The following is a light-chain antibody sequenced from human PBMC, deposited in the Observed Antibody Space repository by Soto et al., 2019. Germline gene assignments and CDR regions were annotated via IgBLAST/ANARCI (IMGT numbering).Light chain of an antibody. Sequence: EIVLTQSPATLSLSPGERATLSCRASQSVSSYLAWYQQKPGQAPRLLIYDASNRATGIPARFSGSGSGTDFTLTISRLEPEDFAVYYCQQRSHWPDTFGQGTKLEIK. CDR3: QQRSHWPDT. CDR1: QSVSSY. CDR2: DAS. J-gene: IGKJ2*01. V-gene: IGKV3-11*01.